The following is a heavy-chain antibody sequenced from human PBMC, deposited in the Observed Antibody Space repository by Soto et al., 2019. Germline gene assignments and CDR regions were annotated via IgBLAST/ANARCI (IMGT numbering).Heavy chain of an antibody. Sequence: EVQLLESGGGLVQPGGSLRLSCAASGFTFSSYAMSWVRQAPGKGLEWVSVISGSGNSPHYADSVKGRFTISRDNSKNTLSLQMNSLRAEDTAVYYCAKELVAVAGTGCHYWGQGTRVTVSS. CDR3: AKELVAVAGTGCHY. V-gene: IGHV3-23*01. J-gene: IGHJ4*02. D-gene: IGHD6-19*01. CDR1: GFTFSSYA. CDR2: ISGSGNSP.